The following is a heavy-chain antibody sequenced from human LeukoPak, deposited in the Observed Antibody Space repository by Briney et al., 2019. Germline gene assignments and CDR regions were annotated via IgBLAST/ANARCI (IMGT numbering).Heavy chain of an antibody. CDR3: AREAAAAGKNHFDY. V-gene: IGHV1-69*01. Sequence: GSSVKVSCKASGGTFSSYAISWVRQAPGQGLEWMGGIIPIFGTANYAQKFQGRVTITADESTSTAYMELSSLRSEDTAVYYCAREAAAAGKNHFDYWGQGTLVTVSS. D-gene: IGHD6-13*01. CDR2: IIPIFGTA. CDR1: GGTFSSYA. J-gene: IGHJ4*02.